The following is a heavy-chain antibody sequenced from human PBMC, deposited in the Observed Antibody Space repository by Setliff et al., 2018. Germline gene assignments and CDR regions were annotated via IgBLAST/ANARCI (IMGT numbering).Heavy chain of an antibody. Sequence: GASVKVSCKASVGTFSSYAISWVRQAPGKGLEWMGGIIPIFDTANYAQKFQGRVTITADESTSTAYMDLSSLRSEDTAVYYCASPFSHGCSGYYRVGWFDPWGHGTLVTVSS. V-gene: IGHV1-69*13. CDR3: ASPFSHGCSGYYRVGWFDP. CDR1: VGTFSSYA. J-gene: IGHJ5*02. D-gene: IGHD3-3*01. CDR2: IIPIFDTA.